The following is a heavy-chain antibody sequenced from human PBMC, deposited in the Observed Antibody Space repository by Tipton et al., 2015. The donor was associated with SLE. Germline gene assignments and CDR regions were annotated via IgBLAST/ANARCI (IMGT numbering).Heavy chain of an antibody. Sequence: SLRLSCVASGFIFDDYTMHWVRQAPGRGLEWVSGITWNSGTIRYAGSVKGRFTISRDNSKNTLFLQMNSLRAEDTAVYYCARVFSSYYFDYWGQGTLVTVSS. CDR2: ITWNSGTI. CDR1: GFIFDDYT. V-gene: IGHV3-9*01. J-gene: IGHJ4*02. CDR3: ARVFSSYYFDY.